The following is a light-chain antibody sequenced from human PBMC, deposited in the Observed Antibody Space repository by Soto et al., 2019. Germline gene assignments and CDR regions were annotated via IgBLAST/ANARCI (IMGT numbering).Light chain of an antibody. V-gene: IGKV4-1*01. Sequence: DIVMIQSPDPLAVSLGERATINCKSSQSVFYSSNNKTYLAWYQHKPGQPPKLLIYWASTRESGVPGRFSGSGSETDFTLTISSLQAEDVAVYYCQQYYSTPWTFGQGTKVEIK. CDR2: WAS. CDR3: QQYYSTPWT. CDR1: QSVFYSSNNKTY. J-gene: IGKJ1*01.